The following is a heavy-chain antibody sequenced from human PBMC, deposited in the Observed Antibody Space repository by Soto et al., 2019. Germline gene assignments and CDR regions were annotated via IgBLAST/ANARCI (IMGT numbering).Heavy chain of an antibody. CDR1: GFTFGDYA. Sequence: GGSLRLSCTASGFTFGDYAMSWFRQAPGKGLEWVGFIRSKAYGGTTEYAASVKGRFTISRDDSKSIAYLQMNSLKTEDTAVYYCTRSATYDFWSGFDYWGQGTLVTVSS. CDR2: IRSKAYGGTT. J-gene: IGHJ4*02. D-gene: IGHD3-3*01. V-gene: IGHV3-49*03. CDR3: TRSATYDFWSGFDY.